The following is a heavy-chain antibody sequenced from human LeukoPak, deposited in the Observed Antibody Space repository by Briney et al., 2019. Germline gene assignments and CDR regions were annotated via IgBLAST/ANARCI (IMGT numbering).Heavy chain of an antibody. CDR3: VRAAGPTKASDI. D-gene: IGHD1-26*01. V-gene: IGHV1-69-2*01. J-gene: IGHJ3*02. Sequence: ATVKISCKTTGYIFGNYYIHWVQQAPGLGLEWVGRVDPQDGETMYAPKFQGRVIITAAPSADTVYIELSSLRSEDTAVYYCVRAAGPTKASDIWGQGTMVTVSS. CDR2: VDPQDGET. CDR1: GYIFGNYY.